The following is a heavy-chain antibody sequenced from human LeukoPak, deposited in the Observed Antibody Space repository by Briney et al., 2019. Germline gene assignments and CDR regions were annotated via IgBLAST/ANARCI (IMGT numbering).Heavy chain of an antibody. CDR2: IIPILVIA. Sequence: GASVKVSCKASGGTFSSYAISWVRQAPGQGLEWMGRIIPILVIANYAQKFQGRVTITADKSTTTAYMELSSLRSEDTVVYYCAGLSTLWGAFDIWGQGTMVTVSS. CDR3: AGLSTLWGAFDI. CDR1: GGTFSSYA. D-gene: IGHD5-18*01. V-gene: IGHV1-69*04. J-gene: IGHJ3*02.